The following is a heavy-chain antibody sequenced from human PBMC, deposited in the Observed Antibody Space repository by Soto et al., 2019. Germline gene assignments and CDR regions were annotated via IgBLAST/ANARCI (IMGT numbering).Heavy chain of an antibody. CDR1: GGSISSGDYS. Sequence: QLQLQESGSGLVKPSQTLSLTCAVSGGSISSGDYSWSWIRQPPGTGLEWIGYIYHSGSTYYNPSLKSRVTMSVNRSKNQFSLKLTSMTAADTAVYCCARGGGAPYYFDSWGKGTTVTVSS. V-gene: IGHV4-30-2*01. J-gene: IGHJ4*02. D-gene: IGHD2-15*01. CDR2: IYHSGST. CDR3: ARGGGAPYYFDS.